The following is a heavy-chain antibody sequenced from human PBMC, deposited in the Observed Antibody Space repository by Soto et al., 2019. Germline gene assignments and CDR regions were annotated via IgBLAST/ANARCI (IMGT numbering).Heavy chain of an antibody. D-gene: IGHD3-3*01. V-gene: IGHV3-30-3*01. CDR1: GFTFSSYA. Sequence: QVQLVESGGGVVQPGRSLRLSCAASGFTFSSYAIHWVRQAPGKGLEWVAVISYDGSNKYYADSVKGRFTISRDNSKNTLYLQMHSLRAEDTAVYYCARDPDYDFWGHFDYWGQGTLVTVSS. CDR3: ARDPDYDFWGHFDY. J-gene: IGHJ4*02. CDR2: ISYDGSNK.